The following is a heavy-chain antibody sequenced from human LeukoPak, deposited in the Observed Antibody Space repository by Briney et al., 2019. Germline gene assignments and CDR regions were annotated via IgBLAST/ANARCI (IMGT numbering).Heavy chain of an antibody. CDR3: AKEHPPFGVVNIRAEYFQH. CDR2: IRYDGSNK. V-gene: IGHV3-30*02. J-gene: IGHJ1*01. CDR1: GFTFSSYG. D-gene: IGHD3-3*01. Sequence: GGSLRLSCAASGFTFSSYGMHWVRQAPGKGLEWVAFIRYDGSNKYYADSVKGRFTISRDNSKNTLYLQMNSLRAEDTAVYYCAKEHPPFGVVNIRAEYFQHWGQGTLVTVSS.